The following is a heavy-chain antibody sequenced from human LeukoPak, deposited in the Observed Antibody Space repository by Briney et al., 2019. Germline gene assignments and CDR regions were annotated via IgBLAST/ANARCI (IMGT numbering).Heavy chain of an antibody. CDR3: ARPYSSGWYGGFDL. CDR1: GFTFSDYY. V-gene: IGHV3-11*03. D-gene: IGHD6-19*01. CDR2: ISSSSSYT. J-gene: IGHJ2*01. Sequence: AESLTLSCAASGFTFSDYYMSWIRQAPGKGLEWVSYISSSSSYTNYADSVKGRFTISRDNAKNSLYLQMHSLRAEDTAVYYCARPYSSGWYGGFDLWGRGTLVTVSS.